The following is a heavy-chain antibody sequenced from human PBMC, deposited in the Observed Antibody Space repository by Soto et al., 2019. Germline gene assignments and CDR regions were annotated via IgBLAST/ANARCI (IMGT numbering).Heavy chain of an antibody. D-gene: IGHD2-2*01. CDR2: FRESGGTT. CDR3: AKDSHWAIFSPTHDY. CDR1: GFGFTFSTSA. J-gene: IGHJ4*01. V-gene: IGHV3-23*01. Sequence: AGGSLRLSCAASGFGFTFSTSAMSWVRQAPGKGLEWVSTFRESGGTTHYANSVKGRFTISRDTSKNMLYLQMNSLRAEDTAIYYCAKDSHWAIFSPTHDYWGHGTLVTVSS.